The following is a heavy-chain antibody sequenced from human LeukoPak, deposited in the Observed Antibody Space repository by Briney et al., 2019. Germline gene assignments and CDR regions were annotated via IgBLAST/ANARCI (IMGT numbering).Heavy chain of an antibody. CDR2: INSDGSST. J-gene: IGHJ3*02. CDR1: GFTFSSYT. D-gene: IGHD3-22*01. Sequence: PGGSMRLSCAASGFTFSSYTMNWVRQAPGKGLEWVSRINSDGSSTSYADSVKGRFTTYRDNAKNTLYLQMNRLRAEDTDVYYCARGYGLTYYYECSGYFGAFDIWGQGTMVTVSS. V-gene: IGHV3-74*01. CDR3: ARGYGLTYYYECSGYFGAFDI.